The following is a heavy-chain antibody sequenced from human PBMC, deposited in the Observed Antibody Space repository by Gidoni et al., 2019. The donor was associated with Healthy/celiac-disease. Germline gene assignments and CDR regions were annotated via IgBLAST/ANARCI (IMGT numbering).Heavy chain of an antibody. Sequence: GYIYYSGSTNYNPSLKSRVTISVDTSKNQFSLKLSSVTAADTAVYYCARSPGPDTAMVTTPFDYWDWGQGTLVTVSS. CDR2: IYYSGST. CDR3: ARSPGPDTAMVTTPFDYWD. D-gene: IGHD5-18*01. J-gene: IGHJ4*02. V-gene: IGHV4-59*01.